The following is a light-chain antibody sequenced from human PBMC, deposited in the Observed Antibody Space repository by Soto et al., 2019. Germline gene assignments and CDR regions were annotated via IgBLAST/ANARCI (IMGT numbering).Light chain of an antibody. V-gene: IGLV1-40*01. CDR1: SSNIGAGSD. Sequence: QSVLTQPPSVSGAPGQRVTIPCTGSSSNIGAGSDVHWYQQLPGTAPKVLIYNNNNRPSGVPDRFSGSKSGTSASLAITGLQSEDEADYYFQSYDSCLSGYVFGTGTKLTVL. CDR3: QSYDSCLSGYV. CDR2: NNN. J-gene: IGLJ1*01.